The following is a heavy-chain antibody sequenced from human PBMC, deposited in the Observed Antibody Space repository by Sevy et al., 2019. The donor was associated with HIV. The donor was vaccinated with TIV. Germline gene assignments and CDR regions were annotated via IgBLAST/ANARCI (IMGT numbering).Heavy chain of an antibody. Sequence: GGSLRLSCAASGFTFSSYSMNWVRQAPGKGLEWVSPISSSSSYIYYADSVKGRFTISRDNAKNSLYLQMNSLRAEDTAVYYCARGSKGGLDYDSSGYYLAEYFQHWGQGTLVTVSS. CDR2: ISSSSSYI. V-gene: IGHV3-21*01. CDR1: GFTFSSYS. J-gene: IGHJ1*01. D-gene: IGHD3-22*01. CDR3: ARGSKGGLDYDSSGYYLAEYFQH.